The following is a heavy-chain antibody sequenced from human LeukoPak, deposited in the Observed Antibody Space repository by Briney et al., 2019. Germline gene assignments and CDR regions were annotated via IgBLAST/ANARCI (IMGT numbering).Heavy chain of an antibody. J-gene: IGHJ4*02. CDR3: ASLSGGVGARRLDY. D-gene: IGHD1-26*01. Sequence: SETLSLTCTVSDDSITTYYWNWIRQPPGKGLEWIWWIFHSGITNYNPPFKSRVTISLDASRNQFSLKLSSVTAADTGVYFCASLSGGVGARRLDYWGQGALVTVSS. CDR1: DDSITTYY. V-gene: IGHV4-59*08. CDR2: IFHSGIT.